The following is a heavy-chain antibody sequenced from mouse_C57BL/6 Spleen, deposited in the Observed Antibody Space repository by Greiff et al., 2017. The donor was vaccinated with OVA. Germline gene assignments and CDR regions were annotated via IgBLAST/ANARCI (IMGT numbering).Heavy chain of an antibody. Sequence: EVHLVESGGGLVKPGGSLKLSCAASGFTFSSYAMSWVRQTPEKRLEWVATISDGGSYTYYPDNVKGRFTISRDNAKNNLYLQMSHLKSEDTAMYYCARDHYYSNNGYAMDYWGQGTSGTVSS. CDR2: ISDGGSYT. CDR1: GFTFSSYA. V-gene: IGHV5-4*01. J-gene: IGHJ4*01. D-gene: IGHD2-5*01. CDR3: ARDHYYSNNGYAMDY.